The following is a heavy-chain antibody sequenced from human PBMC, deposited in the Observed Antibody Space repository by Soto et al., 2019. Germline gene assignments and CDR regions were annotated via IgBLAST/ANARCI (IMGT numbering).Heavy chain of an antibody. CDR3: AREDGSGTFYRGDLDY. CDR1: GYIFITYT. Sequence: QVHLVQPGAEVKEPGASVRLSCKASGYIFITYTIHWVRQAPGQRLEWMGYINPVGGDILYSQKFQDRVIISRDTSAFTADVEENNLSSEDTAVYYCAREDGSGTFYRGDLDYWGQGTLVTVSS. CDR2: INPVGGDI. J-gene: IGHJ4*02. D-gene: IGHD3-10*01. V-gene: IGHV1-3*01.